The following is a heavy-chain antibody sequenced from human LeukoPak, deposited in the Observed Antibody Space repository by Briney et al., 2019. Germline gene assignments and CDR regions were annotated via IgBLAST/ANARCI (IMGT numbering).Heavy chain of an antibody. CDR1: RFTFSIYA. V-gene: IGHV3-23*01. J-gene: IGHJ4*02. CDR2: ISGSGGST. CDR3: AKDRGYYDNSGYYSDFDY. Sequence: GGSLRLSCAASRFTFSIYAMSWVRQAPGKGLEWVSGISGSGGSTYYADSVKGRFTISRDNSKNTLFLQMNSLRAEDTAVYYCAKDRGYYDNSGYYSDFDYWGQGTLVTVSS. D-gene: IGHD3-22*01.